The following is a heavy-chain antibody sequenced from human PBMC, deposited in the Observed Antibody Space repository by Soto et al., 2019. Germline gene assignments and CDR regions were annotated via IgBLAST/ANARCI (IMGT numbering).Heavy chain of an antibody. CDR3: SRGSGLNDGSDL. CDR2: VNGDSGNT. CDR1: GYTFTNYG. Sequence: QVHLVQSGAEVKSPGASVKISCKTSGYTFTNYGITGVRQAPGQGVEWVGWVNGDSGNTNYAPKMEGRVTMTTDASTSTADIEVRSLRSDDTAVYYCSRGSGLNDGSDLWGQGTLVPV. V-gene: IGHV1-18*01. J-gene: IGHJ3*01.